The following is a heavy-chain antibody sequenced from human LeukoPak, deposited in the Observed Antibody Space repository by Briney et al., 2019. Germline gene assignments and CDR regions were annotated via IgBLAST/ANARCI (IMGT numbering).Heavy chain of an antibody. CDR3: ASLLRFLEWFVVL. D-gene: IGHD3-3*01. J-gene: IGHJ4*02. CDR2: ISGSGGST. V-gene: IGHV3-23*01. Sequence: PGGSLRLSCAASGFTFGSYAMNWVRQAPGKGLEWVSVISGSGGSTFYADSVKGRFTISKDISKNTLYLQMDRLRVEDTAVYYCASLLRFLEWFVVLWGQGTLVTVSS. CDR1: GFTFGSYA.